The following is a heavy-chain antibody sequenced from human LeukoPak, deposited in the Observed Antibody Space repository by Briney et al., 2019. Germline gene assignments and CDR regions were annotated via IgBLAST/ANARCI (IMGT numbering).Heavy chain of an antibody. CDR2: INWNGGST. CDR1: GFTFDDYG. Sequence: RTGGSLRLSCAASGFTFDDYGMSWVRQAPGKGLEWVSGINWNGGSTGYADSVKGRFTISRDSAKNSLYLQMNSLRAEDTALYYCARGNCSSTSCSFDYWGQGTLVTVSS. V-gene: IGHV3-20*04. CDR3: ARGNCSSTSCSFDY. D-gene: IGHD2-2*01. J-gene: IGHJ4*02.